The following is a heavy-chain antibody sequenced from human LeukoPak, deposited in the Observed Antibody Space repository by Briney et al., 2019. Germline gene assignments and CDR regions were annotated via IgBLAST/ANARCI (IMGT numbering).Heavy chain of an antibody. J-gene: IGHJ4*02. CDR3: ARGNSVAGTDISY. D-gene: IGHD6-19*01. CDR1: GFTFSTYT. V-gene: IGHV3-23*01. CDR2: LSGSGGST. Sequence: GGSLRLSCAASGFTFSTYTMSWVRQAPGKGLEWISALSGSGGSTYYAVSVKGRFTISRDNAKNSLYLQMNSLRAEDTAVYYCARGNSVAGTDISYWGQGTLVTVSS.